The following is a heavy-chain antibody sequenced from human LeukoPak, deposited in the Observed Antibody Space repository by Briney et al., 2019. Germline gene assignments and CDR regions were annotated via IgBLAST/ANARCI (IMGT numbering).Heavy chain of an antibody. CDR2: IYPGDSDT. V-gene: IGHV5-51*01. J-gene: IGHJ6*02. D-gene: IGHD4-17*01. Sequence: GESLKISCKGSGYSFTNYWIGWVRQMPGKGLEWMGIIYPGDSDTTYSPSFQGQVTISADKFISTAYLQWSSLKASDSAMYYCARTNSMTTVTTSHYFYGMDIWGQGTTVTVSS. CDR1: GYSFTNYW. CDR3: ARTNSMTTVTTSHYFYGMDI.